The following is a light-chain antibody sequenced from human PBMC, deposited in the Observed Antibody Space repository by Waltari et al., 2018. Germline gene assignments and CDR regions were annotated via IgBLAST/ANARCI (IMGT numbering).Light chain of an antibody. CDR3: QQSYSTPPWT. CDR2: AAS. J-gene: IGKJ1*01. V-gene: IGKV1-39*01. CDR1: QSISSY. Sequence: DIQMTQSPSSLSASVGDRVTITCRARQSISSYLNWYQQKPGKAPKLLTYAASSLQSGVPSRFSGSGSGTDFTLTISSLQPEDFATYYCQQSYSTPPWTFGQGTKVEIK.